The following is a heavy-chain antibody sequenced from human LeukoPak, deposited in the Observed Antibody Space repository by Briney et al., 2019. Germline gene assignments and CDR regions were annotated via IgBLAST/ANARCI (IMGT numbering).Heavy chain of an antibody. CDR3: AGSTVWSGIFQY. V-gene: IGHV3-48*01. D-gene: IGHD3-3*01. Sequence: GGSLRLSCAASGFTFSYYSMTWVRQAPGKGLEWVSYIDSSSAATYYADSVKGRFIISRDNAKNSLFLQINSLRAEDTAVYYCAGSTVWSGIFQYWGQGTLVTVSS. CDR2: IDSSSAAT. J-gene: IGHJ1*01. CDR1: GFTFSYYS.